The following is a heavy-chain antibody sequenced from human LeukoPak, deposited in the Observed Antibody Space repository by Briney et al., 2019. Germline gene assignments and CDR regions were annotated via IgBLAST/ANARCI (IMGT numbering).Heavy chain of an antibody. J-gene: IGHJ4*02. CDR3: ARDVGYCSSTSCYGDYFDY. CDR1: GFTFSSYW. Sequence: PGGSLRLSCAASGFTFSSYWMSWVRQAPGKGLEWVANIKQDGSEKYYVDSVKGRFTISRDNAKNSLYLQMNSLRAEDTAVYYCARDVGYCSSTSCYGDYFDYWGQGTLVTDSS. CDR2: IKQDGSEK. D-gene: IGHD2-2*03. V-gene: IGHV3-7*01.